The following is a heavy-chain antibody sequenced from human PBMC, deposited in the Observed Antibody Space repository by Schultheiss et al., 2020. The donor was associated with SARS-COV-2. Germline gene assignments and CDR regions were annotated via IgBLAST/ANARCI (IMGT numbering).Heavy chain of an antibody. CDR1: GASISSRSYS. V-gene: IGHV4-30-2*01. CDR2: IYHSGTT. D-gene: IGHD6-6*01. CDR3: ARGIEYGTSSSFDY. J-gene: IGHJ4*02. Sequence: SQTLSLTCTVSGASISSRSYSWTWIRQPPGKGLEWIGYIYHSGTTYYNPSLKSRITISVDRSKNQFSLKLSSVTAADTAVYYCARGIEYGTSSSFDYWGQGTLVTVSS.